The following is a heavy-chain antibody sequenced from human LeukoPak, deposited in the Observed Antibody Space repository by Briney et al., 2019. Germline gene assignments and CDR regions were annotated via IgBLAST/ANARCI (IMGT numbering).Heavy chain of an antibody. V-gene: IGHV4-59*01. CDR3: ARGVNWIDP. D-gene: IGHD3-16*01. Sequence: SETLSLTCTVSGGSISSYYWSWIRQPPGKGLEWNGYISYSGITNYNPSLKSRVTISIDTSKNQFSLKLSSVTAADTAVYYCARGVNWIDPWGQGTLVTVSS. CDR2: ISYSGIT. CDR1: GGSISSYY. J-gene: IGHJ5*02.